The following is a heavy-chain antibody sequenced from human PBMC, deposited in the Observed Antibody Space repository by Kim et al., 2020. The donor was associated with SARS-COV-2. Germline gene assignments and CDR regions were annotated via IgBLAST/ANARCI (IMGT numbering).Heavy chain of an antibody. D-gene: IGHD3-10*01. J-gene: IGHJ4*02. V-gene: IGHV3-30*04. CDR1: GFTFSSYA. CDR3: ARGAGITMVRGAPFDY. CDR2: ISYDGSNK. Sequence: GGSLRLSCAASGFTFSSYAMHWVRQAPGKGLEWVAVISYDGSNKYYADSVKGRFTISRDNSKNTLYLQMNSLRAEDTAVYYCARGAGITMVRGAPFDYWGQGTLVTVSS.